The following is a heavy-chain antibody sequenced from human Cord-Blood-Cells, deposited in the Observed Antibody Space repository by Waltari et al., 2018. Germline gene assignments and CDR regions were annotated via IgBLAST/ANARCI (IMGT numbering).Heavy chain of an antibody. CDR1: GYTLTGYT. Sequence: QVQLVQSGAEVKTPGASVKVSCKASGYTLTGYTMPWVRQAPGKGLEWMGWINPSSGGTNYAQEFKGRFTMTRDTSISTAYMERSRLRSDDTAVYYCARSWYYGSGRWVDIWGQGTMVTVSS. V-gene: IGHV1-2*02. J-gene: IGHJ3*02. CDR2: INPSSGGT. D-gene: IGHD3-10*01. CDR3: ARSWYYGSGRWVDI.